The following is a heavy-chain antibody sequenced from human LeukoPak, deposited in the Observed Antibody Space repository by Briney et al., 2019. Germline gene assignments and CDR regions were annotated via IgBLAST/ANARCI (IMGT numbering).Heavy chain of an antibody. D-gene: IGHD2-15*01. Sequence: ASVKVSCKVSGYTLTELSMHWVRQAPGKGLEWMGGFDPDDPEDGVTIYAQKFQGRVTMTGDTSTDTAYMELSSLRSEDTAIYYCTTGKIYCSSCSDDYWGQGTLVTVSS. CDR3: TTGKIYCSSCSDDY. CDR1: GYTLTELS. J-gene: IGHJ4*02. V-gene: IGHV1-24*01. CDR2: FDPDDPEDGVT.